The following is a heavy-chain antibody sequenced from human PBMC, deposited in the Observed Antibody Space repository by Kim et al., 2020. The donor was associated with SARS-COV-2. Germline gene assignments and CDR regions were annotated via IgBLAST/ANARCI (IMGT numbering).Heavy chain of an antibody. Sequence: YAGSVKDRFTISIDNSKHTLYLQMNSLRAEDTAVYYCAKAPTTFIPYYFHYWGQGTLVTVSS. V-gene: IGHV3-23*01. CDR3: AKAPTTFIPYYFHY. D-gene: IGHD1-1*01. J-gene: IGHJ4*02.